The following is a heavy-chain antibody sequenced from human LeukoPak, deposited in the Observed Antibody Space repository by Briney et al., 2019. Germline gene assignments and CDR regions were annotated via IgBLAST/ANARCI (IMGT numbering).Heavy chain of an antibody. J-gene: IGHJ6*02. V-gene: IGHV1-18*01. CDR1: VYTFTSYG. D-gene: IGHD3-10*01. CDR3: ARVQYDYYGSGSYYNPEYYYYGMDV. Sequence: ASVTVSCKSSVYTFTSYGISWVRQAPGQGLEWMGWISKDNGNTKYSQKFQGRVTMTTDTSTSTAYMELRSLRSDDTAVYYCARVQYDYYGSGSYYNPEYYYYGMDVWGQGTTVTVSS. CDR2: ISKDNGNT.